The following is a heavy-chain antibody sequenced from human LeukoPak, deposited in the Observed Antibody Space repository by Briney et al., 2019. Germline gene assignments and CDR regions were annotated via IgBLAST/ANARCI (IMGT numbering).Heavy chain of an antibody. J-gene: IGHJ5*02. CDR2: IDGSGHTT. CDR1: GFTFTSHD. V-gene: IGHV3-23*01. Sequence: GGSLRLSCAASGFTFTSHDMSWVRQTPGKELEWVSAIDGSGHTTYYADSVRGRFIISRDNSKKMLYLQMNSLRAEDTATYYCARESIRSGSLKWFDPWGQGTLVTVSS. CDR3: ARESIRSGSLKWFDP. D-gene: IGHD3-3*01.